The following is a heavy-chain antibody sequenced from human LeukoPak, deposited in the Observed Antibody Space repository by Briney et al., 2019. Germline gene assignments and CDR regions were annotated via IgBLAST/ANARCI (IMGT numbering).Heavy chain of an antibody. CDR2: IYHGESDT. D-gene: IGHD3-22*01. V-gene: IGHV5-51*01. J-gene: IGHJ3*02. Sequence: GESPQISCKGSGSSFTSYWIGWVRQMPGKGVGGMGIIYHGESDTRYSPSCQGQVTISAEKSISNGVLEWGSLEASDTAMYYCARHTLMYYYDSSGYYFWNAFDIWGQGTMVTVSS. CDR3: ARHTLMYYYDSSGYYFWNAFDI. CDR1: GSSFTSYW.